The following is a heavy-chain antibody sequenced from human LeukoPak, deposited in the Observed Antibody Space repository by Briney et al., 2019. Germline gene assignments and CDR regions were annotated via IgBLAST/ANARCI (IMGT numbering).Heavy chain of an antibody. V-gene: IGHV3-30-3*02. CDR2: ISYDGSNK. CDR3: AKKAALLGVAFDI. D-gene: IGHD3-10*01. Sequence: GGSLRLSCAASGFTFSSYAMHWVRQAPGKGLEWVAIISYDGSNKYYADSVKGRFTISRDNSKNTLYLQMNSLRAEDTAVYYCAKKAALLGVAFDIWGQGTMVTVSS. J-gene: IGHJ3*02. CDR1: GFTFSSYA.